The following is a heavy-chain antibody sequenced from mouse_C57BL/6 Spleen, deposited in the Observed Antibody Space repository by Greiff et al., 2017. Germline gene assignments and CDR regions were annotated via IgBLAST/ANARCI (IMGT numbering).Heavy chain of an antibody. CDR1: GFTFSSYA. J-gene: IGHJ1*03. D-gene: IGHD1-1*01. CDR3: AREGDYGSSPFYWYFDV. V-gene: IGHV5-4*01. CDR2: ISDGGSYT. Sequence: EVKLVESGGGLVKPGGSLKLSCAASGFTFSSYAMSWVRQTPEKRLEWVATISDGGSYTYYPDNVKGRFTISRDNAKNNLYLQMSHLKSEDTAMYYCAREGDYGSSPFYWYFDVWGTGTTVTVSS.